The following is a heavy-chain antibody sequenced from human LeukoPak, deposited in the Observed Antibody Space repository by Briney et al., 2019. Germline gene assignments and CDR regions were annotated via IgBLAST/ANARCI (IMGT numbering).Heavy chain of an antibody. CDR2: ISSSGSTI. Sequence: GGSLRLSCAASGFTFSDYYMSWIRQAPGKGLEWVSYISSSGSTIYYADSVKGRFTISRDNSKNTLYLQMNSLRAEDTAVYYCAKGSRRWLERGFFDYWGQGTLVTVSS. CDR3: AKGSRRWLERGFFDY. J-gene: IGHJ4*02. V-gene: IGHV3-11*04. D-gene: IGHD5-24*01. CDR1: GFTFSDYY.